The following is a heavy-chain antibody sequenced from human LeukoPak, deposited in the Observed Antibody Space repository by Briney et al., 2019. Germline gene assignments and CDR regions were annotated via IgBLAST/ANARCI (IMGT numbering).Heavy chain of an antibody. Sequence: SVKVSCKASGGTFSSYAISWVRQAPGQGLEWMGGIIPIFGTANYAQKFQGRVTITTDESTSTAYMELSSLRSEDTAVYYCARDLRDYYDFWEWFDPWGQGTLVTVSS. D-gene: IGHD3-3*01. V-gene: IGHV1-69*05. CDR1: GGTFSSYA. CDR2: IIPIFGTA. J-gene: IGHJ5*02. CDR3: ARDLRDYYDFWEWFDP.